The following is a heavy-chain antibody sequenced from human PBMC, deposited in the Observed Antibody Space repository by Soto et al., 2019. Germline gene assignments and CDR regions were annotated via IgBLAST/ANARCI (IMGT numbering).Heavy chain of an antibody. D-gene: IGHD3-16*01. CDR3: ARHQEGITMRNFGGVNWLDP. CDR2: LTASGSST. J-gene: IGHJ5*02. CDR1: GFTFDKFA. Sequence: EVQLLESGGRLVQPGGSLRLSCAASGFTFDKFAMSWVRHVPGKGLEWVSSLTASGSSTYYAGSVQGRFTISRDNSKYTLFLQMSRLRVEDAALYYCARHQEGITMRNFGGVNWLDPWRQGTLVTVSS. V-gene: IGHV3-23*01.